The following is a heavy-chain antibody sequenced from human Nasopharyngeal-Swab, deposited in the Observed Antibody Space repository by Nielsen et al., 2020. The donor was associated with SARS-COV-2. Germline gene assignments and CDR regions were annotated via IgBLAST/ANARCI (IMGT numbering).Heavy chain of an antibody. D-gene: IGHD2-2*01. V-gene: IGHV3-23*01. CDR2: ISGGDDTT. Sequence: GESLKISCAASGFTLSNYAMNWVRLAPGKGLEWVSAISGGDDTTYYADSVKGRFTIPRDASKNTLFLQMNSLRTEDTAVYYCAKDSVVIPAAWFDPWGQGTLVTVSS. CDR3: AKDSVVIPAAWFDP. CDR1: GFTLSNYA. J-gene: IGHJ5*02.